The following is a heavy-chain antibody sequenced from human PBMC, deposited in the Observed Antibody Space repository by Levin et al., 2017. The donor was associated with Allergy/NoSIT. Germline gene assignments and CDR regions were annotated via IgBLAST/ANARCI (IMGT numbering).Heavy chain of an antibody. V-gene: IGHV4-59*01. Sequence: SQTLSLTCTVSGDSISSSYWSWIRQPPGKGLEWIGYIYYIGSTNYNPSLKSRVTISVDTSKNQFSLKLSSVTAADTAVYYCTRGGGRGDYVGQYYYYYYMDVWGKGTTVTVSS. J-gene: IGHJ6*03. CDR1: GDSISSSY. CDR2: IYYIGST. CDR3: TRGGGRGDYVGQYYYYYYMDV. D-gene: IGHD4-17*01.